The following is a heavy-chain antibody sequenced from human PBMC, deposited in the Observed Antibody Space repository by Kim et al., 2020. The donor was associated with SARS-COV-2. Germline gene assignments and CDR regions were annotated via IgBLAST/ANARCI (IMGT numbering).Heavy chain of an antibody. CDR1: GYTFTNYD. CDR2: MDTNSGDT. V-gene: IGHV1-8*02. J-gene: IGHJ5*02. D-gene: IGHD3-10*01. Sequence: ASVKVSCKASGYTFTNYDVNWVRQAPGQGLEWMGWMDTNSGDTALAQGFQGRVILSLNTSIDTAYLQFSSLKAEDTAVYYCAWTFWFGDTIPLDSFDP. CDR3: AWTFWFGDTIPLDSFDP.